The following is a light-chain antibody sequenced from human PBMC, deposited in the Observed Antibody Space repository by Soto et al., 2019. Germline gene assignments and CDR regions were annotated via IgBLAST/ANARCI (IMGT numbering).Light chain of an antibody. CDR1: QSVSSSF. CDR2: GAS. V-gene: IGKV3-20*01. Sequence: EIVLTQSPGTLSLSPGERATLSCRASQSVSSSFLAWYQQNPGQAPRLLIYGASTRATGIPDRFSGSGSGTDFSLTISRLEPEDFAMYYCQQYGGSPPMYTFGQGTKLEIK. J-gene: IGKJ2*01. CDR3: QQYGGSPPMYT.